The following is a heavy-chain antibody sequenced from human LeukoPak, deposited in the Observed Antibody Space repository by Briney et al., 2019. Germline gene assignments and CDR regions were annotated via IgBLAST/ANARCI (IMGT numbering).Heavy chain of an antibody. CDR3: AKDPGGGSYYFDS. J-gene: IGHJ4*02. D-gene: IGHD4-23*01. Sequence: GGSLRLSCAASGFTFNTYAMTWVRQAQGKGLEWVSSIIGIGGSTYYADSVKGRLTISRDNSKSTLHLHMNSLRAEDTAVYFCAKDPGGGSYYFDSWGQGTQVTVSS. CDR1: GFTFNTYA. CDR2: IIGIGGST. V-gene: IGHV3-23*01.